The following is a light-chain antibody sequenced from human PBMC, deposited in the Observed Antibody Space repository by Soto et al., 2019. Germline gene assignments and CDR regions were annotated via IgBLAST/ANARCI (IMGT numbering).Light chain of an antibody. CDR2: EVS. V-gene: IGLV2-14*01. J-gene: IGLJ2*01. CDR1: SSDVGGYNY. Sequence: QSALTQPASVSGSPGQSITISCNGTSSDVGGYNYVSWYQQHPGKAPKVMIYEVSNRPSGVSNRFSGSKSGNTASLTISGLQAEDEADYYCSSYTSSSTLEFGGGTQLTVL. CDR3: SSYTSSSTLE.